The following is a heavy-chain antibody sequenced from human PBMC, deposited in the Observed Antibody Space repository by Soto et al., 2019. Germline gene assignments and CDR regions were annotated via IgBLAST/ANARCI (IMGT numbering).Heavy chain of an antibody. D-gene: IGHD3-10*01. V-gene: IGHV1-2*04. CDR3: ARDVTMVRGVSYYYSYYGMDV. J-gene: IGHJ6*02. Sequence: ASVKVSCKASGYTFTGYYMHWVRQAPGQGLEWMGWINPNSGGTNYAQKFQGWVTMTRDTSISTAYMALSRLRSDDTAVYYCARDVTMVRGVSYYYSYYGMDVWGQGTTVTVSS. CDR2: INPNSGGT. CDR1: GYTFTGYY.